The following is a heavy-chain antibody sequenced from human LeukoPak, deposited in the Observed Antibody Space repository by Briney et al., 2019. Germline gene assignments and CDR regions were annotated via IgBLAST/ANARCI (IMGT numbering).Heavy chain of an antibody. CDR1: GGSISSSSYY. CDR2: IYYSGST. J-gene: IGHJ4*02. V-gene: IGHV4-39*07. D-gene: IGHD3-10*01. CDR3: ARYNYYGSGSYGYDY. Sequence: SETLSLTCTVSGGSISSSSYYWGWIRQPPGKGLEWIGSIYYSGSTNYNPSLKSRVTISVDTSKNQFSLKLSSVTAADTAVYYCARYNYYGSGSYGYDYWGQGTLVTVSS.